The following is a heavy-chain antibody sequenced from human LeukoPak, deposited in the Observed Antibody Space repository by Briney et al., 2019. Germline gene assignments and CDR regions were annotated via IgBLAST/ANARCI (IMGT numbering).Heavy chain of an antibody. Sequence: SETLSLTCAVSGYSLNSDYYWGWIRQPPGKGLEWIGSLYHGGATYSKASLKRRVTIAVDTSKNHFSLKLSSVTAADTAVYYCARDRGYGGNDWDYWGQGTLVTVSS. CDR3: ARDRGYGGNDWDY. CDR2: LYHGGAT. D-gene: IGHD4-23*01. J-gene: IGHJ4*02. V-gene: IGHV4-38-2*01. CDR1: GYSLNSDYY.